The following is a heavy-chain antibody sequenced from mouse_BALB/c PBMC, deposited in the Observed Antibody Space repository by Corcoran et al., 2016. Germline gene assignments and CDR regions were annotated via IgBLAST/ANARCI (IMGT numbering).Heavy chain of an antibody. CDR3: ARRSTVVAYYYAMDY. V-gene: IGHV9-1*02. D-gene: IGHD1-1*01. Sequence: QIQLVQSGPELKKPGETVKISCKASGYTFTNYGMKWVKQAPGKVLKWMGWINTYTGEPTYADDFKGRFAFSLETSASTAYLQINNLKNEDMATYFCARRSTVVAYYYAMDYWGQGTSVTVSS. CDR2: INTYTGEP. J-gene: IGHJ4*01. CDR1: GYTFTNYG.